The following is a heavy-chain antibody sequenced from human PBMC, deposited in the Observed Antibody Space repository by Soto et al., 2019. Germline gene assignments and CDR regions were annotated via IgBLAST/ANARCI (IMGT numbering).Heavy chain of an antibody. CDR3: ATVHGTSRSFDY. CDR2: TGLNGRTT. Sequence: EVQILESGGGLVQPGGALRLSCAASGFTFSMSAMSWVRQATGKGLEWVSTTGLNGRTTYYADSVKGRFTVSRDNSKNTLDLQMNSLRAEDTAVYYCATVHGTSRSFDYWGQGTLVTVSS. V-gene: IGHV3-23*01. J-gene: IGHJ4*02. CDR1: GFTFSMSA. D-gene: IGHD6-13*01.